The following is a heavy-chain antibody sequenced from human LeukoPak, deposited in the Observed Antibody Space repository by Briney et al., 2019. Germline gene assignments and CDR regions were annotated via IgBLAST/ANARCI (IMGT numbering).Heavy chain of an antibody. V-gene: IGHV1-69*13. Sequence: EASVKVSCKASGYTFTSYGISWVRQAPGQGLEWMGGIIPLFGTANYAQKFQGRVTITADESTSTAYMEMSSLRSEDTAVYYCARDSSEFRSLIPHWGQGTLVTVSS. CDR3: ARDSSEFRSLIPH. D-gene: IGHD2-21*01. CDR1: GYTFTSYG. J-gene: IGHJ1*01. CDR2: IIPLFGTA.